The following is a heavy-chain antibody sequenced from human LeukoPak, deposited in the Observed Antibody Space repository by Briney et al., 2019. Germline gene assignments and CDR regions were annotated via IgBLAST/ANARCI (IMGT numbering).Heavy chain of an antibody. Sequence: PSQTLSLTCTVSGGSISSGGYYWSWIRHHPGKGLEWIGCIYHTGSPYYNPSLKSRVTLSVDTSKNQFSLKLSSVTAADTAVYYCARGGHFGWLGYAFDIWGQGTMVTVSS. CDR3: ARGGHFGWLGYAFDI. CDR1: GGSISSGGYY. CDR2: IYHTGSP. V-gene: IGHV4-31*03. J-gene: IGHJ3*02. D-gene: IGHD3-9*01.